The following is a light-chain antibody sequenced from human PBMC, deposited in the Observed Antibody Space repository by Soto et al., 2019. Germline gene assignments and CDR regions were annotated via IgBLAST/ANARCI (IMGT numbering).Light chain of an antibody. J-gene: IGLJ1*01. CDR2: DVS. CDR3: CSYAGTYAYV. Sequence: SVLTQPRSVSESPGQSVTISCTGTRSDVGGYNFVSWYQQYPGKAPKLMIYDVSKRPSGVPDRFSGSKSGNTASLTISGLQAEDEADYYCCSYAGTYAYVFGTGTKVTVL. V-gene: IGLV2-11*01. CDR1: RSDVGGYNF.